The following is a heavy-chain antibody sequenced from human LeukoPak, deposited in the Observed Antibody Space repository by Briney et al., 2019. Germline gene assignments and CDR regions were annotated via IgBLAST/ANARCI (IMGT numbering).Heavy chain of an antibody. CDR2: IYYSGST. CDR3: ALMITFGGVIVTQGAFDI. D-gene: IGHD3-16*02. V-gene: IGHV4-30-4*08. CDR1: GGSISSGDYY. Sequence: PSQTLSLTCTVSGGSISSGDYYWSWIRQPPEKGLEWIGYIYYSGSTYYNPSLKSRVTISVDTSKNQFSLKLSSVTAADTAVYYCALMITFGGVIVTQGAFDIWGQGTMVTVSS. J-gene: IGHJ3*02.